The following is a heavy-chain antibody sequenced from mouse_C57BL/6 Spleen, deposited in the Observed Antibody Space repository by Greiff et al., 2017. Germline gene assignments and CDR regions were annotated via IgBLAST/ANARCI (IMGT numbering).Heavy chain of an antibody. CDR1: GYTFTDYY. D-gene: IGHD1-1*01. Sequence: VQLQQSGPELVKPGASVKIPCKASGYTFTDYYMDWVKQSPGKSLEWIGDIIPSNGGTIYNEKFKGKATLTVDKSSSTAYMELRSLTSEDTAVYYCARRDYGSSSWFAYWGQGTLVTVSA. V-gene: IGHV1-18*01. CDR3: ARRDYGSSSWFAY. J-gene: IGHJ3*01. CDR2: IIPSNGGT.